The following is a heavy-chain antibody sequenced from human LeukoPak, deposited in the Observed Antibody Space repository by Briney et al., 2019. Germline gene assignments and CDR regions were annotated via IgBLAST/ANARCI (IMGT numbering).Heavy chain of an antibody. CDR2: ISAYNGNT. J-gene: IGHJ4*02. Sequence: ASVKLSCKASGYTFTSYGISWVRQAPGHGLEWMGWISAYNGNTNYAQKLQGRVTMTTDTSTSTAYMELRSLRSDDTAVYYCARDWDNIVVVPGDLKPFDYWGQGTLVTVSS. CDR3: ARDWDNIVVVPGDLKPFDY. CDR1: GYTFTSYG. V-gene: IGHV1-18*01. D-gene: IGHD2-2*01.